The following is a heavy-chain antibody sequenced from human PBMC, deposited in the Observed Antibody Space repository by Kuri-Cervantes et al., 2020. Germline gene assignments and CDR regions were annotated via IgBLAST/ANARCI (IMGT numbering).Heavy chain of an antibody. V-gene: IGHV4-34*01. CDR3: ARSRPRNRSCSSPSRLASGFFDV. J-gene: IGHJ6*04. Sequence: ESLKISCAVYGGSFSGYYWSWIRQPPGKGLEWIGEINHSGSTNYNPSLKSRVTISVDTSKNQFSLKLSSVTAADTAVYYCARSRPRNRSCSSPSRLASGFFDVWGKGTTVTVSS. CDR1: GGSFSGYY. D-gene: IGHD2-2*01. CDR2: INHSGST.